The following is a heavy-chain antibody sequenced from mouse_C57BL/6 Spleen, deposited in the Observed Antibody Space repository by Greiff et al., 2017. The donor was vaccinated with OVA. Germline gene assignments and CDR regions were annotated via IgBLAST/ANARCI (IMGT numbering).Heavy chain of an antibody. CDR2: INPNNGGT. J-gene: IGHJ4*01. D-gene: IGHD1-1*01. CDR1: GYTFTDYN. V-gene: IGHV1-18*01. Sequence: VQLQQSGPELVKPGASVKIPCKASGYTFTDYNMDWVKQSHGKSLEWIGDINPNNGGTIYNQKFKGKATLTVDKSSSTAYMELRSLTSEDTAVYYCARGPNYYGSSSYYAMDYWGQGTSVTVSS. CDR3: ARGPNYYGSSSYYAMDY.